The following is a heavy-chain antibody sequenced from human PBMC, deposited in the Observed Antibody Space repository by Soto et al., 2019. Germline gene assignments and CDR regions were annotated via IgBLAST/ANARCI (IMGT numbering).Heavy chain of an antibody. CDR3: AREDDDFWSGQFDY. CDR1: GGTFSSYA. Sequence: ASVKVSCKASGGTFSSYAISWVRQAPGQGLEWMGGIIPSFGTANYAQKFQGRVTITADESTSTAYMDLSSLRSEDTAVYYCAREDDDFWSGQFDYWGQGTLVTVSS. CDR2: IIPSFGTA. J-gene: IGHJ4*02. V-gene: IGHV1-69*13. D-gene: IGHD3-3*01.